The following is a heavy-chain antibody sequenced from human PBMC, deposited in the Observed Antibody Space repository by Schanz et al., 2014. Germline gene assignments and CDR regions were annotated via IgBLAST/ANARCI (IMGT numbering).Heavy chain of an antibody. D-gene: IGHD6-13*01. Sequence: QEQLVESGGGLVKPGGSLRLSCAASGFTLSDYYMSWIRQAPGKGLEWVSYISGTTTYTNYADSVKDRFTISRDNAKNSLYLQMNSLRTEDTAVYYCAREQIMAAAGLVDYWGHGTLVTVSS. CDR2: ISGTTTYT. CDR1: GFTLSDYY. J-gene: IGHJ4*01. CDR3: AREQIMAAAGLVDY. V-gene: IGHV3-11*05.